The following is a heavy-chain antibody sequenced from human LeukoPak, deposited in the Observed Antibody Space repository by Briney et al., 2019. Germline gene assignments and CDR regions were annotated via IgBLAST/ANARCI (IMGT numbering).Heavy chain of an antibody. J-gene: IGHJ4*02. D-gene: IGHD3-10*01. V-gene: IGHV3-23*01. CDR1: GFTFSSYA. Sequence: AGGSLRLSCAASGFTFSSYAMTWVRQAPGKGLEWVSAISGSGRSTYYADSVKGRFTISRDNSKNTLYLQMNSLRAEDTAVYYCAKDPLLRGLTYDYWGQGTLVTVSS. CDR2: ISGSGRST. CDR3: AKDPLLRGLTYDY.